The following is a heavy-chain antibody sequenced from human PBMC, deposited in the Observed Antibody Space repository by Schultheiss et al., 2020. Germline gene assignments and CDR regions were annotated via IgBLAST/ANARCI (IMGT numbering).Heavy chain of an antibody. V-gene: IGHV4-61*08. CDR3: ARDPHDCSSTSCYPRTRQNAFDV. J-gene: IGHJ3*01. Sequence: SETLSLTCTVSGGSISSGGYYWSWIRQHPGNGLEWIGYIYYSGSTYYNTSLKSRVTISVDTSKNQFSLKLSSVTAADTAVYYCARDPHDCSSTSCYPRTRQNAFDVWGKGTMVTV. D-gene: IGHD2-2*01. CDR1: GGSISSGGYY. CDR2: IYYSGST.